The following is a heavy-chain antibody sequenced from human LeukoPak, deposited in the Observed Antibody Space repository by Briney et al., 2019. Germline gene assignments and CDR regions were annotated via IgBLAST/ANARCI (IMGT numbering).Heavy chain of an antibody. CDR3: ARDAAGLDD. Sequence: PGGSLRLSCAASGFTFRSHYMHWVGQAPGKGLVWVSRINSDGSITTYADSVKGRFTISRDNAKNTVDLQMNSLRGEDTGVYYCARDAAGLDDGGQGILVTVSS. CDR1: GFTFRSHY. CDR2: INSDGSIT. J-gene: IGHJ4*02. V-gene: IGHV3-74*01. D-gene: IGHD1-14*01.